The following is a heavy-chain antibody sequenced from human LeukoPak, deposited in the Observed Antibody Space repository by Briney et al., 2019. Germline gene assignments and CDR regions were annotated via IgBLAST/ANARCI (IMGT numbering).Heavy chain of an antibody. Sequence: SETLSLTCTVSGGSIRSYYWSWIRQPPRKGLEWIGYIYYTGTTNYNPSLMSRVTISVDTSKNQFSLKLSSVTAADTAVYYCARESEYCSGGSRSSKIDYWGQGTLVTVSS. CDR3: ARESEYCSGGSRSSKIDY. D-gene: IGHD2-15*01. J-gene: IGHJ4*02. V-gene: IGHV4-59*01. CDR2: IYYTGTT. CDR1: GGSIRSYY.